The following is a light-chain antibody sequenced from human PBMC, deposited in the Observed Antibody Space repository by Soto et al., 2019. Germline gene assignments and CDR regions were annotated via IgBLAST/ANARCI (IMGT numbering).Light chain of an antibody. CDR2: LGS. CDR1: QSLLHSPGNNF. V-gene: IGKV2-28*01. J-gene: IGKJ2*01. CDR3: MQALQTPLT. Sequence: DIVMTQSPLSLPVTPGEPASSSCRSSQSLLHSPGNNFLDWYLQKPGQSPQLLIYLGSNRASGVPARFSGGGSGTDFTLKISRVEAEDVGVYYCMQALQTPLTFGQGTKLEIK.